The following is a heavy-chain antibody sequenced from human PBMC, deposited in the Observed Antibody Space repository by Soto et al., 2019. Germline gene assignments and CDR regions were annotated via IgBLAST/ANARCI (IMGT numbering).Heavy chain of an antibody. Sequence: GGSLRLSCAASGFTFSSYAMSWVRQAPGKGLEWVSAISGSGGSTYYADSVKGRFTISRDNSKNTLYLQMNSLRAEDTAVYYCVKEWAAMVTDYYYYGMDVWGQGTTVTVSS. CDR1: GFTFSSYA. V-gene: IGHV3-23*01. J-gene: IGHJ6*02. D-gene: IGHD5-18*01. CDR3: VKEWAAMVTDYYYYGMDV. CDR2: ISGSGGST.